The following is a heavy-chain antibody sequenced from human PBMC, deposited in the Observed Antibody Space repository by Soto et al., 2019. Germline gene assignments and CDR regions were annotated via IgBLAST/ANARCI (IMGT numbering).Heavy chain of an antibody. V-gene: IGHV1-18*04. CDR2: ISGYNANI. CDR1: GYTFSTYG. D-gene: IGHD3-16*02. Sequence: QVQLVQSGPEVKKPGASVKVSCKASGYTFSTYGVGWVRRAPGQGLEWMGWISGYNANIQYAQQFQGRVTLTKDTSSSTTYMELRRLRSDDTAIYYCARASDYDYIWGSYRHIDSWGQGTLVTVSS. J-gene: IGHJ4*02. CDR3: ARASDYDYIWGSYRHIDS.